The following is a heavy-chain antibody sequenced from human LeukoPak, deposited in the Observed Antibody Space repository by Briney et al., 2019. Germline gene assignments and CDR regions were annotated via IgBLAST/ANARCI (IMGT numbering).Heavy chain of an antibody. D-gene: IGHD1-20*01. CDR1: GGTFSSYA. Sequence: ASVKVSCKASGGTFSSYAISWVRQAPGQGLEWMGRIIPIFGTANYAQKFQGRVTITTDESTSTAYMGLSSLRSEDTAVYYCARANNWEFDYWGQGTLVTVSS. J-gene: IGHJ4*02. CDR2: IIPIFGTA. CDR3: ARANNWEFDY. V-gene: IGHV1-69*05.